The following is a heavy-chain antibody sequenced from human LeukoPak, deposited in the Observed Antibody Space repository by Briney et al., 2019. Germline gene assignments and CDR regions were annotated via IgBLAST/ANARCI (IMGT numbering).Heavy chain of an antibody. CDR1: GFTFSSYA. V-gene: IGHV3-23*01. D-gene: IGHD2-8*02. J-gene: IGHJ4*02. CDR2: ISGSGGST. CDR3: APGGRTGGVLLSGY. Sequence: PGGSLRLSCEAPGFTFSSYALSWVGQAPGKGLEWVSAISGSGGSTYYADSVKGRFTISRDNSKNTLYLQMNSLRAEDTAVYYCAPGGRTGGVLLSGYWGQGTLVTVSS.